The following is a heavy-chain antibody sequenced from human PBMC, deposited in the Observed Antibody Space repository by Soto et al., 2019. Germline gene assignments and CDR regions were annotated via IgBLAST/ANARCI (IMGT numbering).Heavy chain of an antibody. J-gene: IGHJ4*02. V-gene: IGHV4-59*08. Sequence: PSETLSLTCTVSGGSISSYYWSWIRQPPGKGLEWIGYIYYSGSTNYNPSLKSRVTISVDTSKNQFSLKLSSVTAADTAVYYCARHGRLAVVAYFDYWGQGTLVTVSS. CDR3: ARHGRLAVVAYFDY. D-gene: IGHD2-15*01. CDR1: GGSISSYY. CDR2: IYYSGST.